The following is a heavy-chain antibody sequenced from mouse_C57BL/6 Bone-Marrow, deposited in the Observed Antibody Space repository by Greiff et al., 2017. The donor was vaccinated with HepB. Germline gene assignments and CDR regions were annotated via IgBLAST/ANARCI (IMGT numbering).Heavy chain of an antibody. CDR1: GYTFTDYY. Sequence: EVQLQQSGPVLVKPGASVKMSCKASGYTFTDYYMNWVKQSHGKSLEWIGVINPYNGGTSYNQKFKGKATLTVDKSSSTAYMELNSLTSEDSAVYYCARYCTHRTYWGQGTLVTVSA. CDR2: INPYNGGT. CDR3: ARYCTHRTY. J-gene: IGHJ3*01. V-gene: IGHV1-19*01. D-gene: IGHD5-1*01.